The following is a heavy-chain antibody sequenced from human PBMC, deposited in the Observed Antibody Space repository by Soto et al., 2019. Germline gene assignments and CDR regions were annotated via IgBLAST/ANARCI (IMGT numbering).Heavy chain of an antibody. CDR3: TKDGLAVGGSWDY. V-gene: IGHV4-59*01. D-gene: IGHD6-13*01. CDR2: IYYDGST. CDR1: GDSISNYY. Sequence: SETLSLTCTISGDSISNYYWSWIRQPPGKGLEWIGYIYYDGSTNYNPSLKSRVIISLATSKNQFSLNLRSVTAADTAVYYCTKDGLAVGGSWDYWGQGTLGTVSS. J-gene: IGHJ4*02.